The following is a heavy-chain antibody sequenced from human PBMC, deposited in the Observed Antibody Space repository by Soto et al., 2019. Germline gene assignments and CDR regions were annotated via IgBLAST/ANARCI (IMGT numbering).Heavy chain of an antibody. CDR1: GFTFDSYG. J-gene: IGHJ4*02. Sequence: QVQLVESGGGVVQPGRSLRLSCAASGFTFDSYGMHWVRQSPGKGLEGVAVIWYDGSRREYADSVKGRFTISRDNSKNTLSLQMNSLRGEDTAVYYCARASDTATRGFHYWGQGTLVTVSS. V-gene: IGHV3-33*01. CDR2: IWYDGSRR. CDR3: ARASDTATRGFHY. D-gene: IGHD5-18*01.